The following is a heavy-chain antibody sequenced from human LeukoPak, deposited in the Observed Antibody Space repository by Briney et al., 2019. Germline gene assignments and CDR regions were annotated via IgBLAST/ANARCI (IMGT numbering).Heavy chain of an antibody. J-gene: IGHJ4*02. CDR2: ISGSGGST. V-gene: IGHV3-23*01. Sequence: HTGGSLRLSCAASGFTFSSYAMSWVRQAPGKGLEWVSAISGSGGSTYYADSVKGRFTISRDNSKNTLYLQMNNLRAEDTAVYYCAKGWQWLVLWGQGTLVTVSS. D-gene: IGHD6-19*01. CDR1: GFTFSSYA. CDR3: AKGWQWLVL.